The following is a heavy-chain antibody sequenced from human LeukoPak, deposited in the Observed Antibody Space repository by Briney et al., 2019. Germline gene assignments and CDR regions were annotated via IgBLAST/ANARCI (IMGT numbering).Heavy chain of an antibody. CDR3: ATKGPRRGYFDY. V-gene: IGHV4-61*01. CDR2: IYYTGST. Sequence: SENLSLTCTVSGGSFSSDSYYWSWIRQPPGKGLEWIGYIYYTGSTNYNPSLKSRVTISVDMSKNQFSLKLTSVTAADTAVYYCATKGPRRGYFDYWGQGTLVAVSS. J-gene: IGHJ4*02. CDR1: GGSFSSDSYY.